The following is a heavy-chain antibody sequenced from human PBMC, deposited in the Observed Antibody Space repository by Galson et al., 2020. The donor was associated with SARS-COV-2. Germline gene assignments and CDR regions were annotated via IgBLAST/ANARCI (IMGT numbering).Heavy chain of an antibody. CDR1: GFTFSSYA. CDR3: ARDLGALAPASMNYLDF. CDR2: ITPSSDFI. V-gene: IGHV3-21*01. Sequence: GGSLRLSCAASGFTFSSYALNWVRQTPGKGLEWVSSITPSSDFIYYAASVRGRFIISRDNAKNSLYLQMDSLRVEDTAVYYCARDLGALAPASMNYLDFWGQGTLVTVSS. D-gene: IGHD2-2*01. J-gene: IGHJ4*02.